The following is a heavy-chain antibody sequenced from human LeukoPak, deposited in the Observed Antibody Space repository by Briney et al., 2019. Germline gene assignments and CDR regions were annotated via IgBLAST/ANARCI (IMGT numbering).Heavy chain of an antibody. CDR3: ARGGGYCSGGSCYRRPPNWFDP. CDR1: GGSFSGYY. J-gene: IGHJ5*02. D-gene: IGHD2-15*01. V-gene: IGHV4-34*01. Sequence: PSETLSLTCAVYGGSFSGYYWSWIRQPPGKGLEWIGEINHSGSTNYNPSLKSRVTISVDTSKNQYSLKLSSVTAADTAVYYCARGGGYCSGGSCYRRPPNWFDPWGQGTLVTVSS. CDR2: INHSGST.